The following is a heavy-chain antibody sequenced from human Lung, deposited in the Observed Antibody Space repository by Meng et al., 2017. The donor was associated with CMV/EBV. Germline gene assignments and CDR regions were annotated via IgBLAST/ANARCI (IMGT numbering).Heavy chain of an antibody. CDR1: GFTFSSYS. V-gene: IGHV3-21*01. Sequence: GESLKISCAASGFTFSSYSMNWVRQAPGKGLEWVSSISSSSSYIYYADSVKGRFTISRDNAKNSLYLQMNSLRAEDTAVYYCARGESEWELLSYYYYYGMDVWGQGTTVTVSS. D-gene: IGHD1-26*01. CDR2: ISSSSSYI. CDR3: ARGESEWELLSYYYYYGMDV. J-gene: IGHJ6*02.